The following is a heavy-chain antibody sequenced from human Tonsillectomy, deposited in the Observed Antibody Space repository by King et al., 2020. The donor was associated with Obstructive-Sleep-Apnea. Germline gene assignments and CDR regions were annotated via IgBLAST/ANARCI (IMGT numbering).Heavy chain of an antibody. V-gene: IGHV1-3*01. D-gene: IGHD2-2*01. CDR2: INACNGKT. J-gene: IGHJ4*02. CDR3: ARLAGYCSSTSCYPGY. CDR1: GYTFTSYS. Sequence: VQLVLSGAEVNKPGASVKVSCKASGYTFTSYSMHWVLQAPGQRLEWIGLINACNGKTKFYQKFQGRFTITMDTSARTAYMELSSLRSEDTAVYYCARLAGYCSSTSCYPGYWGQGTLVTVSS.